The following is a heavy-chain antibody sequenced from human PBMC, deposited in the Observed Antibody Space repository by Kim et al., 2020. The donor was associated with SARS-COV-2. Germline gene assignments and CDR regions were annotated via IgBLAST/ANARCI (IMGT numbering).Heavy chain of an antibody. CDR2: IIPILGIA. J-gene: IGHJ4*02. CDR3: ARENYDILTGYYTSFDY. D-gene: IGHD3-9*01. Sequence: SVKVSCKASGGTFSSYTISWVRQAPGQGLEWMGRIIPILGIANYAQKFQGRVTITADKSTSTAYMELSSLRSEDTAVYYCARENYDILTGYYTSFDYWGRGTLVTVSS. V-gene: IGHV1-69*04. CDR1: GGTFSSYT.